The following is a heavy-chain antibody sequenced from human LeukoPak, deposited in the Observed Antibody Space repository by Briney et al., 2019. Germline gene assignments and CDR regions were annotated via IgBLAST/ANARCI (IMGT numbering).Heavy chain of an antibody. CDR1: GFDFNNYN. Sequence: GGSLRLSCIASGFDFNNYNLNWVRQAQGKGLEWVASMSTTGKYIYYADSVKGRFTISRDNAKNSQFLQMDSMRVEDTAVYYCARVAMTSGGDRGYFYFYYMDVWGKGTMVTVSS. J-gene: IGHJ6*03. D-gene: IGHD3-10*01. CDR3: ARVAMTSGGDRGYFYFYYMDV. CDR2: MSTTGKYI. V-gene: IGHV3-21*01.